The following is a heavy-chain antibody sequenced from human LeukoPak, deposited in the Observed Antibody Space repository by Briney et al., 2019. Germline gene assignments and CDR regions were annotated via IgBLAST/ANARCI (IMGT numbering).Heavy chain of an antibody. D-gene: IGHD2-8*01. J-gene: IGHJ4*02. V-gene: IGHV1-18*01. Sequence: RASVKVSCKASGYTFTSCSISWVRRAPGQGLEWMGWISAYNGNTNYAQKLQGRVTMTTDTSTSTAYMELRSLRSDDTAVYYCARDQWDIALMVYASTFDYWGQGTLVTVSS. CDR3: ARDQWDIALMVYASTFDY. CDR2: ISAYNGNT. CDR1: GYTFTSCS.